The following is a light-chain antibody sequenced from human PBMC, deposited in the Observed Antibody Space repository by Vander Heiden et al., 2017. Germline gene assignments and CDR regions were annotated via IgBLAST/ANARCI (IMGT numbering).Light chain of an antibody. J-gene: IGLJ2*01. CDR2: QDS. V-gene: IGLV3-1*01. Sequence: SYELTQSPSGSVSPGQTATIICSGDKLGDKYACWYQQRPGQSPVLVIYQDSKRPSGIPERFSGSNSGNTATLTISGTQAMDEADYYCQAWANSTVVFGGGTKLTVL. CDR3: QAWANSTVV. CDR1: KLGDKY.